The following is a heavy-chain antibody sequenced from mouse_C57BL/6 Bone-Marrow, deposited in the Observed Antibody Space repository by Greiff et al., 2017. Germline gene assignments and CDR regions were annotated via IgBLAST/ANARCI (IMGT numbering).Heavy chain of an antibody. Sequence: QVQLQQPGAELVMPGASVKLSCKASGYTFTSYWMHWVKQRPGQGLEWIGEIDPSDSYTNYNQKFKGKSTLTVDKSSTTAYMQLSSLTSEDSAVYYCARGCFDYWGQGTTLTVSS. J-gene: IGHJ2*01. CDR3: ARGCFDY. CDR2: IDPSDSYT. V-gene: IGHV1-69*01. CDR1: GYTFTSYW.